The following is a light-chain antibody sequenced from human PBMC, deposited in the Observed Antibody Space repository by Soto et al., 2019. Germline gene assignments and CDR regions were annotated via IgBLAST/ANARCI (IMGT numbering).Light chain of an antibody. CDR3: QYYKSYSDA. CDR1: QSISSW. Sequence: DIQMTKTPTAVSALVGDRVTSNCLDSQSISSWWAWYQQKPAKAPSLLIYKASTLESGVPSRFSGSGSGTDSTLTISSLQPDEVVTYYCQYYKSYSDAFGQGTKVDIK. CDR2: KAS. V-gene: IGKV1-5*03. J-gene: IGKJ1*01.